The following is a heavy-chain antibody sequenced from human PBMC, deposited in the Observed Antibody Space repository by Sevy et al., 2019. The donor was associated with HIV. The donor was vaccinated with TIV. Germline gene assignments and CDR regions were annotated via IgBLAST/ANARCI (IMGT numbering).Heavy chain of an antibody. D-gene: IGHD3-9*01. CDR3: VRQVGQLRFFDWSPGYFDY. CDR1: DGSISSCPYY. Sequence: KQSQTLSLTCTVSDGSISSCPYYWGWIRQPHEKGLEWIGSVYYSGSTYYNPSLKSRVTISVDTSKNRFSLKLSSVTAADTAVYYCVRQVGQLRFFDWSPGYFDYWGQGTLVTVSS. CDR2: VYYSGST. V-gene: IGHV4-39*01. J-gene: IGHJ4*02.